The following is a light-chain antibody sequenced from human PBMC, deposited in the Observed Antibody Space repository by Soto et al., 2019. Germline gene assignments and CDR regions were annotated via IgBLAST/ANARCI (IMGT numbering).Light chain of an antibody. CDR3: QQYNNWGTLT. CDR1: QSVSSN. CDR2: GAS. J-gene: IGKJ1*01. Sequence: EIVMTQSPATLSVSPGERATLSCRASQSVSSNLAWYQQKPGQAPRLLIYGASTRATGIPARFSGSGSGTEFTLTISSLQSEDFAVYYCQQYNNWGTLTFGQGTKVDIK. V-gene: IGKV3-15*01.